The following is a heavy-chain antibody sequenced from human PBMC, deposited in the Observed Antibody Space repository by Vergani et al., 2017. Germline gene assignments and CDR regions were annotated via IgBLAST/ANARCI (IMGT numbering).Heavy chain of an antibody. J-gene: IGHJ4*02. D-gene: IGHD5-12*01. CDR3: ASSVYSGYDPFDY. CDR1: GFTFSDYY. Sequence: QVQLVESGGGLVKPGGSLRLSCAASGFTFSDYYMSWIRQAPGKGLEWVSYISSSSSYTNYADSVKGRVTIARDNAKNSLYLQMNGLRAEDTAVYYCASSVYSGYDPFDYWGQGTLVTVSS. CDR2: ISSSSSYT. V-gene: IGHV3-11*05.